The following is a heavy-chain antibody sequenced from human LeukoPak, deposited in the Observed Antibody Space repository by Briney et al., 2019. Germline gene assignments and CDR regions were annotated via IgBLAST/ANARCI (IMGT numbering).Heavy chain of an antibody. J-gene: IGHJ6*02. CDR2: IYQNIYQSGST. CDR1: GGSISSGTYY. Sequence: SETLSLTCTVSGGSISSGTYYWVWIRQPPGKGLEWIGSIYQNIYQSGSTYYNPPLRSRVTISVDTPQNQVSLKLTSVTAADTAVYYCARRGTGRTYYGMDVWGQGTTVTVSS. D-gene: IGHD3/OR15-3a*01. V-gene: IGHV4-39*01. CDR3: ARRGTGRTYYGMDV.